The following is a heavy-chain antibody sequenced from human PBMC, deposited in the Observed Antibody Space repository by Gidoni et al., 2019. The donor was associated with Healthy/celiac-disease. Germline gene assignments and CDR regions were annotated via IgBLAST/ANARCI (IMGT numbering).Heavy chain of an antibody. D-gene: IGHD3-16*01. J-gene: IGHJ4*02. CDR2: INPSGGST. Sequence: QVQLVQSGAEVKKPGASVKVSCKASGSPFPSYYIHWVRQAPGQGLEWMGIINPSGGSTSYAQKFQGRVTMTRDTSTSTVYMELSSLRSEDTAVYYCARIGDYIWGTQGSGDYWGQGTLVTVSS. CDR1: GSPFPSYY. CDR3: ARIGDYIWGTQGSGDY. V-gene: IGHV1-46*03.